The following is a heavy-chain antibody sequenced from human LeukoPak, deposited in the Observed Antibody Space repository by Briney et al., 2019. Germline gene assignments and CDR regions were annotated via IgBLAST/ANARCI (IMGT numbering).Heavy chain of an antibody. CDR2: INPNSGGT. Sequence: ASVKVSCKASGYTFTGYYMHWVRQAPGQGLEWMGWINPNSGGTNYAQEFQGRVTMTRDTSISTAYMELSRLRSDDTAVYYCASIYYDSSGSRPYYYGMDVWGQGTTVTVSS. CDR3: ASIYYDSSGSRPYYYGMDV. V-gene: IGHV1-2*02. CDR1: GYTFTGYY. J-gene: IGHJ6*02. D-gene: IGHD3-22*01.